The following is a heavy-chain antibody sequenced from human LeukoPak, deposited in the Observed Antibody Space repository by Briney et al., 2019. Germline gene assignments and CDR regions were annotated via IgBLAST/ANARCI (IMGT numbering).Heavy chain of an antibody. V-gene: IGHV3-21*01. Sequence: GGSLRLSCAASGFTFSSCSMNWVRQAPGKGLEWVSSISSSSSYIYYADSVKGRFTISRDNAKSSLYLQMNSLRAEDTAVYYCARDWPTIAAAGTIPEYFQHWGQGTLVTVSS. CDR1: GFTFSSCS. J-gene: IGHJ1*01. D-gene: IGHD6-13*01. CDR3: ARDWPTIAAAGTIPEYFQH. CDR2: ISSSSSYI.